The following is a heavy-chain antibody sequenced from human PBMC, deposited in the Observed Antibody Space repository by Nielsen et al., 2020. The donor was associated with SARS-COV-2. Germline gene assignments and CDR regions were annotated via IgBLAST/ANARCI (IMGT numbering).Heavy chain of an antibody. V-gene: IGHV3-21*01. J-gene: IGHJ6*02. CDR3: ARDEGSGWDGRPINGMDV. CDR2: IGSSGSYI. CDR1: GFPFSHYA. D-gene: IGHD6-19*01. Sequence: GKSLKISCAASGFPFSHYAMYWVRQAPEKGLEWVSSIGSSGSYIYYADSLKGRFTISRDNANNSLFLQMNSLRAEDTAVYYCARDEGSGWDGRPINGMDVWGQGTTVTVSS.